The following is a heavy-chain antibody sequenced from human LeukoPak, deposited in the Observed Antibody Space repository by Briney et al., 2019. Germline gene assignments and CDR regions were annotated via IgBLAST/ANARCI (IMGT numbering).Heavy chain of an antibody. CDR1: GYTFTGYY. CDR2: MNPNSGNT. Sequence: ASVKVSCKASGYTFTGYYMHWVRQATGQGLEWMGWMNPNSGNTGYAQKFQGRVTMTRNTSISTAYMELSSLRSEDTAVYYCARLRQWLVYFETKNWFDPWGQGTLVTVSS. D-gene: IGHD6-19*01. CDR3: ARLRQWLVYFETKNWFDP. V-gene: IGHV1-8*02. J-gene: IGHJ5*02.